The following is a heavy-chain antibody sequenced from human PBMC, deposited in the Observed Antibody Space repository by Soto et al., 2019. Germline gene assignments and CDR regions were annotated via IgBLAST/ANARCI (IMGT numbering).Heavy chain of an antibody. CDR3: AASGVGCRGFNYYGMDV. CDR1: GASISSGGYY. Sequence: QVQLQESGPGLVKPSQTLSLTCTVSGASISSGGYYWSWIRQHPGKGLEWIGYVYYTGSTCYNPSLQSRATISVATSKNPFSLKLSPVTAADTAVYYCAASGVGCRGFNYYGMDVWGQGTTVTVSS. V-gene: IGHV4-31*03. CDR2: VYYTGST. J-gene: IGHJ6*02. D-gene: IGHD5-12*01.